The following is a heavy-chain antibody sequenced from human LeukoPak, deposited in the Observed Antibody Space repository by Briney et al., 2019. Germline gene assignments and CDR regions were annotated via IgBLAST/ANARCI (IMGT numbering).Heavy chain of an antibody. Sequence: GGSLRLSFAATGFTFKDYGMHWVRRPPGKGLEWVSGINWEGGGTHYADSVKGRFTISRDNAKNSLYLQMTSLRPEDTALYYCAKHLRATNTYIFFGLDVWGQGTTVTVSS. CDR1: GFTFKDYG. CDR2: INWEGGGT. J-gene: IGHJ6*02. CDR3: AKHLRATNTYIFFGLDV. D-gene: IGHD1-26*01. V-gene: IGHV3-20*03.